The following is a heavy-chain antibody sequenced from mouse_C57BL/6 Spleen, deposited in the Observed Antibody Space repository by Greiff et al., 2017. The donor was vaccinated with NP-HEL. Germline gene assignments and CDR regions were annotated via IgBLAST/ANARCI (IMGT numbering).Heavy chain of an antibody. CDR3: ARGLRLYYYGSSYYFDY. V-gene: IGHV1-9*01. CDR2: ILPGSGST. J-gene: IGHJ2*01. CDR1: GYTFTGYW. Sequence: QVQLQQSGAELMKPGASVKLSCKATGYTFTGYWIEWVKQRPGHGLEWIGEILPGSGSTNYNEKFKGKATFTADTSSNTAYMQLSSLTTEDSAIYYCARGLRLYYYGSSYYFDYWGQGTTLTVSS. D-gene: IGHD1-1*01.